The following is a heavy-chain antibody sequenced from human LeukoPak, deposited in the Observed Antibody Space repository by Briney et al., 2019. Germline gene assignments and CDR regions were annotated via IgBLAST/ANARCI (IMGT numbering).Heavy chain of an antibody. D-gene: IGHD6-19*01. CDR3: ARDRAVIRYFDY. CDR1: GFTFSSYA. Sequence: GGSLRLSCAASGFTFSSYAMHWVRQAPGKGLEWVAVISYDGSNKYYADSVKGRFTISRDNSKNTLYLQMNSLRAEDTAVYYCARDRAVIRYFDYWGQGTLVTVSS. V-gene: IGHV3-30*04. J-gene: IGHJ4*02. CDR2: ISYDGSNK.